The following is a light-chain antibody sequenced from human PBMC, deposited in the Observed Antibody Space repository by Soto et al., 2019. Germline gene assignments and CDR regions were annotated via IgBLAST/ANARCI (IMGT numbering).Light chain of an antibody. CDR3: QQYSTYTPRT. CDR1: QSIRIW. J-gene: IGKJ1*01. Sequence: DIQMTQSPSTLSASVGDRFTITCRASQSIRIWLAWYQQKPGKAHKILIYKASSLESGFPSRFSGSGSGTEFTLTISSLQPDDFATYYCQQYSTYTPRTFGQGTKVDIK. V-gene: IGKV1-5*03. CDR2: KAS.